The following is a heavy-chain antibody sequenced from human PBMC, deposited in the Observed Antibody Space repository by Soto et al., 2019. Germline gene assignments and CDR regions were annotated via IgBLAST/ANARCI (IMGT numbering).Heavy chain of an antibody. J-gene: IGHJ4*02. Sequence: QVQLQQWGAGLLKPSETLSLTCAVYGGSFSGYYWSWIRQPPGKGLEWIGEINHSGSTNYNPSLKSRVTISVDTSKNQFSLKLSSVTAADTAVYYCARNYYDSSGAFDYWGQGTLVTVSS. CDR3: ARNYYDSSGAFDY. CDR2: INHSGST. D-gene: IGHD3-22*01. V-gene: IGHV4-34*01. CDR1: GGSFSGYY.